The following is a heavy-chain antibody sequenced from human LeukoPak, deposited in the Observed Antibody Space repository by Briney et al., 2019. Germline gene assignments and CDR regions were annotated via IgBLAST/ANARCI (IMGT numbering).Heavy chain of an antibody. V-gene: IGHV3-7*01. CDR2: INQEGTEK. CDR3: ARERDGRFFDY. D-gene: IGHD5-24*01. CDR1: GLTFRSFW. J-gene: IGHJ4*02. Sequence: PGGSLRLSCTVSGLTFRSFWMSWVRQAPGKGLGWVANINQEGTEKYFVDSVRGRFTTSRDNAKNSLHLQMNTLTAEDTAVYYCARERDGRFFDYWGQGTLVTVSS.